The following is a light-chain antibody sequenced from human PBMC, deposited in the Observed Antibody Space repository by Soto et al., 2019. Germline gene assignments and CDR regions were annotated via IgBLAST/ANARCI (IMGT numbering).Light chain of an antibody. J-gene: IGKJ5*01. V-gene: IGKV1-39*01. CDR2: VAS. CDR1: QSIGSR. CDR3: QQSYSIPFT. Sequence: DIQMTQSPPSLSASVGDRVTVTCRASQSIGSRLNWYQQKSGEAPKLLIYVASSLQSGVPSRFSGSGSGTDFTLTISSLQPEDIATYYCQQSYSIPFTFGQGTRLEIK.